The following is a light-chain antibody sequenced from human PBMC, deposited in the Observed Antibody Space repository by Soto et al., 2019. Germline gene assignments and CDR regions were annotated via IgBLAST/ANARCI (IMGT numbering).Light chain of an antibody. J-gene: IGKJ1*01. V-gene: IGKV1-5*03. CDR1: QSISSW. Sequence: DIEMTQSPSTLSASVGDRVTITCRASQSISSWLAWYQQKPGKAPKLLIYKASSLESGVPSRFSGSGCGKEFTLTISSLQPADFATYYCQQYNSYPWTFGQGTKVEIK. CDR3: QQYNSYPWT. CDR2: KAS.